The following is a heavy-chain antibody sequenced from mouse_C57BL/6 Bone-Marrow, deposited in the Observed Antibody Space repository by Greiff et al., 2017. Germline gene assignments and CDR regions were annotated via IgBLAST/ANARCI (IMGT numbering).Heavy chain of an antibody. CDR1: GYTFTNYW. CDR2: LYPGGGYT. J-gene: IGHJ1*03. CDR3: AREARNYYGSSYGYFDV. D-gene: IGHD1-1*01. Sequence: QVQLQQSGAELVRPGTSVKMSCKASGYTFTNYWIGWAKQRPGHGLEWIGDLYPGGGYTNYNEKFKGKATLTADKSSSTAYMQFSSLTSEDSAIYYCAREARNYYGSSYGYFDVWGTGTTVTVSS. V-gene: IGHV1-63*01.